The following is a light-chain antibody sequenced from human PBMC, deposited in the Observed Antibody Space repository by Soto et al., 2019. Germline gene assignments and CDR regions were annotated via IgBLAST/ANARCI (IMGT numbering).Light chain of an antibody. CDR1: TTAFVNYNR. V-gene: IGLV2-18*01. J-gene: IGLJ1*01. CDR2: EVS. CDR3: SLYTSENAYV. Sequence: HSALTXPPSVSRSPGQSVTISYTGTTTAFVNYNRVSWYQQPPGTAPKLMIYEVSKRPSGVPDRFSGSKSGNTASLTISGLQAADEADYYCSLYTSENAYVFGTGTKVTVL.